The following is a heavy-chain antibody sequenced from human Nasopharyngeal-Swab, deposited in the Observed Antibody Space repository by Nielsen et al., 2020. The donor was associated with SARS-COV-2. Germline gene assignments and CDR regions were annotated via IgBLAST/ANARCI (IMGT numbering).Heavy chain of an antibody. CDR3: SKDRDSGDDSDDYYHYYGMDV. D-gene: IGHD5-12*01. CDR1: GFTFRSYT. CDR2: ISGSDHTQ. Sequence: GGSLRLSCAASGFTFRSYTISWVRQAPGKGLEWVSVISGSDHTQYYADSVKGRFTISRDNSKNTVNLQMNSLRVEDTAIYYCSKDRDSGDDSDDYYHYYGMDVWGQGTTVTVFS. V-gene: IGHV3-23*01. J-gene: IGHJ6*02.